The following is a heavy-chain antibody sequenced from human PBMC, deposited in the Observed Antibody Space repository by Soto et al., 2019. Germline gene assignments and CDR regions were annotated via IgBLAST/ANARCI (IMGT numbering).Heavy chain of an antibody. Sequence: EVQLVESGGGLVQPGGSLRLSCEASGFKFRVYDMHWVRQPAGKGLEWVSAIGTTGDRYYSDSVRGRFTISRDDAESSLYLRLNSLTVGDTAVCYCARGSRLGSGSLRPGPSDIFDIWGQGTTVTVSS. CDR1: GFKFRVYD. CDR3: ARGSRLGSGSLRPGPSDIFDI. D-gene: IGHD3-10*01. J-gene: IGHJ3*02. V-gene: IGHV3-13*04. CDR2: IGTTGDR.